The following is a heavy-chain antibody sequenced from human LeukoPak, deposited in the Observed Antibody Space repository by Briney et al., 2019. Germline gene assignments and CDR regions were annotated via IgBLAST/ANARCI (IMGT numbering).Heavy chain of an antibody. CDR1: GYTFTSYG. D-gene: IGHD2-2*01. CDR2: INPNSGGT. Sequence: GASVKVSCKASGYTFTSYGISWVRQAPGQGLEWMGWINPNSGGTNYAQKFQGRVTMTRDTSISTAYMELSRLRSDDTAVYYCATYCSSTSCYRRWGQGTLVTVSS. V-gene: IGHV1-2*02. J-gene: IGHJ4*02. CDR3: ATYCSSTSCYRR.